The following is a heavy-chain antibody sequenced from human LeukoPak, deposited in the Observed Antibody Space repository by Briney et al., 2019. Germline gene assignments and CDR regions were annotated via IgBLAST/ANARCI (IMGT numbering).Heavy chain of an antibody. CDR2: IDQNGSEK. V-gene: IGHV3-7*05. D-gene: IGHD3-10*01. CDR1: GFTFSSYW. CDR3: VTGVYYFDY. J-gene: IGHJ4*02. Sequence: GGSLRLSCVASGFTFSSYWMAWVRQAPGKGLEWEANIDQNGSEKYFVDSVKGRFTISRDNAKNSLYLQMNSLRAEDTAVYYCVTGVYYFDYWGQGTLVTVSS.